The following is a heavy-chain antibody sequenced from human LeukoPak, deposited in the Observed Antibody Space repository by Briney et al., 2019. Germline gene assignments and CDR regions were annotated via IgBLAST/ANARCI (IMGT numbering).Heavy chain of an antibody. CDR1: GFTFSSYA. Sequence: GGSLRLSCAASGFTFSSYAMSWVRQAPGKGLEWVSAISGSGGSTYYPDSVKGRFTNSSDNSKNTLYMQMNTLRAEDTAVYYCAKDSGRITIFGVVIEGYGMDVWGQGTTVTVSS. CDR2: ISGSGGST. CDR3: AKDSGRITIFGVVIEGYGMDV. D-gene: IGHD3-3*01. J-gene: IGHJ6*02. V-gene: IGHV3-23*01.